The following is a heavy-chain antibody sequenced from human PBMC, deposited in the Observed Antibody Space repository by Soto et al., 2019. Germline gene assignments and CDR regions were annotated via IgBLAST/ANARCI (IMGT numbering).Heavy chain of an antibody. CDR1: GYTFTSYG. CDR3: ARVSKVERITMIVVVPPGAFDI. Sequence: ASVKVSCKASGYTFTSYGISWVRQAPGQGLEWMGWISAYNGNTNYAQKLQGRVTMTTDTSTGTAYMELRSLRSDDTAVYYCARVSKVERITMIVVVPPGAFDIWGQGTMVTVSS. D-gene: IGHD3-22*01. CDR2: ISAYNGNT. J-gene: IGHJ3*02. V-gene: IGHV1-18*01.